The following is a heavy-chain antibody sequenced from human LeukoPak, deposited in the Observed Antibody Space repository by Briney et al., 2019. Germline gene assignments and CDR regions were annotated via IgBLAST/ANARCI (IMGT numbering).Heavy chain of an antibody. Sequence: SQTLSLTCTVSGASVSSGSNYWSWIRQPPGKGLEWIGYIYKSGSTNYNPSLKSRVTISVETSKKQISLKLSSVTAADTAVYYCARDPYYYGSGYGMDVWGKGTTVTVSS. J-gene: IGHJ6*04. D-gene: IGHD3-10*01. CDR3: ARDPYYYGSGYGMDV. CDR2: IYKSGST. CDR1: GASVSSGSNY. V-gene: IGHV4-61*01.